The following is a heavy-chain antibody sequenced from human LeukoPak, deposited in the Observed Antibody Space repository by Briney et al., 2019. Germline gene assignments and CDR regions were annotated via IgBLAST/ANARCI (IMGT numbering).Heavy chain of an antibody. Sequence: SETLSLTCTVSGGSISNYYWSWIRQPPGKGLEWIGYIYYSGSTNYNPSLKSRVTISVDTSKNQFSLKLSSVTAADTAVYYCARDEAAMVPFFDYWGQGTLVTVSS. CDR1: GGSISNYY. D-gene: IGHD3-10*01. V-gene: IGHV4-59*13. CDR3: ARDEAAMVPFFDY. J-gene: IGHJ4*02. CDR2: IYYSGST.